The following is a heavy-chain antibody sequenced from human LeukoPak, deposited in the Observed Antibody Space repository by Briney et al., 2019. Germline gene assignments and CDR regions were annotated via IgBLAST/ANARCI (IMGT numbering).Heavy chain of an antibody. CDR1: GYTFTSYD. V-gene: IGHV1-2*02. Sequence: ASVKVSCKASGYTFTSYDINWVRQATGQGLEWMGWMNPNSGGTNYAQKFQGRVTMTRDTSISTAYMELSRLRSDDTAVYYCARYRVGATLDYWGQGTLVTVSS. J-gene: IGHJ4*02. CDR3: ARYRVGATLDY. CDR2: MNPNSGGT. D-gene: IGHD1-26*01.